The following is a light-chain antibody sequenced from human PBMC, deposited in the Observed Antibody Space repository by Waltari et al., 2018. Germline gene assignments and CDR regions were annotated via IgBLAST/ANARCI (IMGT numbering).Light chain of an antibody. CDR1: QTILSPTNRNS. V-gene: IGKV4-1*01. J-gene: IGKJ4*01. Sequence: DIVMAQSPDSLAVSLGERATISGKSSQTILSPTNRNSLAWYQQKPGQPPTLLIYWASTRQSGVPDRFSGRGSGTDFNLTIDGLQAEDVAIYYCHQYYTSPNTFGGGTQVEIK. CDR3: HQYYTSPNT. CDR2: WAS.